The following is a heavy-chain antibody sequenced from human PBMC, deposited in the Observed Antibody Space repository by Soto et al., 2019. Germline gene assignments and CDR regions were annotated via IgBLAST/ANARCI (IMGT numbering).Heavy chain of an antibody. CDR1: GYSIRSSSYY. J-gene: IGHJ4*02. Sequence: SETLSLTSSVSGYSIRSSSYYSVCMRLPPGKGLELIAIFYYNGNTYYNPSLKSRVTIFVDTSKNQFSLKLSSVTAADTAVYYCARRHGLDIDAYYWGPGTQVS. CDR3: ARRHGLDIDAYY. V-gene: IGHV4-39*01. CDR2: FYYNGNT. D-gene: IGHD1-1*01.